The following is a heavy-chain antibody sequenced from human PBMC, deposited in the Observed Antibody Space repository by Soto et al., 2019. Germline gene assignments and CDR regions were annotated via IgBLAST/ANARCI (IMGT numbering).Heavy chain of an antibody. V-gene: IGHV4-30-4*01. J-gene: IGHJ4*02. CDR2: ISYSGST. CDR1: GGSIGSGDYY. Sequence: PSETLSLTCSVSGGSIGSGDYYWNWIRQPPGKGLEWIGYISYSGSTYYNPSLKSRVTISADTSKHQFSLKLSSVTGADTAVYYCARSPYDTFDYWGQGTLVTVSS. CDR3: ARSPYDTFDY. D-gene: IGHD3-9*01.